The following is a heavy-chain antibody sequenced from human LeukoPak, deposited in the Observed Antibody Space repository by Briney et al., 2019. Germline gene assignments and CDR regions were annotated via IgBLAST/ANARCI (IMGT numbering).Heavy chain of an antibody. Sequence: SETLSLTCAVYGGSFSGYYWSWIRQPPGKGLEWIGYIYYSGSTNYNPSLKSRVTISVDTSKNQFSLKLSSVTAADTAVYYCARGGYHPNWFDPWGQGTLVTVSS. CDR2: IYYSGST. D-gene: IGHD2-2*01. V-gene: IGHV4-59*08. CDR3: ARGGYHPNWFDP. CDR1: GGSFSGYY. J-gene: IGHJ5*02.